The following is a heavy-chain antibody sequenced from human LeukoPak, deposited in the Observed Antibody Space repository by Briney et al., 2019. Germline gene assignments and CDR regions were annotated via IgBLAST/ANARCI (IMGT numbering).Heavy chain of an antibody. CDR3: ARGLPSGYFDC. V-gene: IGHV3-74*01. D-gene: IGHD3-16*01. CDR2: INSDGSST. Sequence: TGGSLRLSCAASGFTFSSYWMHWVRQAPGKGLVWVSRINSDGSSTNYADSVKGRFTISRDNAKNTLYVQMNSLRAEDTAVYYCARGLPSGYFDCWGQGTLVTVSS. J-gene: IGHJ4*02. CDR1: GFTFSSYW.